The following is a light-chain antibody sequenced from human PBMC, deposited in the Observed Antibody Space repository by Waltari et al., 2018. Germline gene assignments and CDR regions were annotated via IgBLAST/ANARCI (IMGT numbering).Light chain of an antibody. CDR3: QQYYVWPPIT. V-gene: IGKV3-15*01. J-gene: IGKJ4*01. CDR1: QSVRTN. CDR2: GAS. Sequence: VLLTQSPASLSVSPGDTVILSCRASQSVRTNLVWYQQKAGQAPRTLMYGASTRASGVPCRFSGSGSETDFTLIISSLQSEDAAVYFCQQYYVWPPITFGGGTKLEI.